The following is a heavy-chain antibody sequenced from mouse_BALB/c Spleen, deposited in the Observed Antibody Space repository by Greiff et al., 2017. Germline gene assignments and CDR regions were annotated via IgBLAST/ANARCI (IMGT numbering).Heavy chain of an antibody. CDR3: ARGDDGYGLYYAMDY. J-gene: IGHJ4*01. D-gene: IGHD2-3*01. Sequence: EVKVVEPGGGLVQPGGSRKLSCAASGFTFSSFGMHWVRQAPEKGLEWIAYISRGSSTIYYADTVKGRFTISRDNPKNTLFLQMTSLRSEDTAVYYCARGDDGYGLYYAMDYWGQGTSVTVSS. CDR1: GFTFSSFG. CDR2: ISRGSSTI. V-gene: IGHV5-17*02.